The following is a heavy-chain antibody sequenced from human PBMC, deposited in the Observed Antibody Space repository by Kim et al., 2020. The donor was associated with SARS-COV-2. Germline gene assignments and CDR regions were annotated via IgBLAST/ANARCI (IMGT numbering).Heavy chain of an antibody. CDR3: ARGYCSGGSCYGSDF. Sequence: GGSLRLSCAASGFTFSGYTMNWVRQAPRKGLEWVSSISSRTSYIYYADSVKGRFTISRDNAKNSLYLQMNSLRVEDTAVYYCARGYCSGGSCYGSDFGGQGTLVTVSS. J-gene: IGHJ4*02. D-gene: IGHD2-15*01. CDR2: ISSRTSYI. V-gene: IGHV3-21*01. CDR1: GFTFSGYT.